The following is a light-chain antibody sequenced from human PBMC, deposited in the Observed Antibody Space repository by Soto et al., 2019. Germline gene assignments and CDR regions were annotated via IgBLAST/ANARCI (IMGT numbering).Light chain of an antibody. J-gene: IGLJ2*01. CDR3: CSYASSSSVV. V-gene: IGLV2-14*02. CDR2: DVS. CDR1: SSDVGSYNL. Sequence: QSALTQPASVSGSPGQSITISCTGTSSDVGSYNLVSWYQQHPGKAPKLMIYDVSKRPSGVCNRFAGSKSGNTASLTISGLQAEDEADYYCCSYASSSSVVFGGGTKLTVL.